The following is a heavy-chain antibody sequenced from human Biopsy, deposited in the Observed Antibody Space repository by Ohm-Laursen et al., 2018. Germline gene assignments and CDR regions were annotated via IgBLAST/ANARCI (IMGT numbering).Heavy chain of an antibody. CDR2: LNPVSGNS. V-gene: IGHV1-8*01. CDR3: GRAVRNQLLTDP. CDR1: GYTFTSYD. J-gene: IGHJ5*02. Sequence: SSVKVSCNASGYTFTSYDITWVRQASGQGPEWLGLLNPVSGNSNFGQKFRGRVTVTSDTSISTAYMELSGLTSDDTATYYCGRAVRNQLLTDPWGQGTLVTVTS. D-gene: IGHD1-7*01.